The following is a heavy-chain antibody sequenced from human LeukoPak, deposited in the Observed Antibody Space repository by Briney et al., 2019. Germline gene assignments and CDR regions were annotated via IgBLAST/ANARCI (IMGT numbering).Heavy chain of an antibody. CDR3: ARGQKSVGRVLAGTTIYNYYYYMDV. CDR2: ISSSSDTI. Sequence: GGSLRLSCAASGFTFSSYSMNWVRQAPGKGLEWVSYISSSSDTIYYADSVKGRFTISRDNAKNSLYLQVNSLRAEDTAVYYCARGQKSVGRVLAGTTIYNYYYYMDVWGKGTTVTVSS. D-gene: IGHD6-19*01. J-gene: IGHJ6*03. CDR1: GFTFSSYS. V-gene: IGHV3-48*01.